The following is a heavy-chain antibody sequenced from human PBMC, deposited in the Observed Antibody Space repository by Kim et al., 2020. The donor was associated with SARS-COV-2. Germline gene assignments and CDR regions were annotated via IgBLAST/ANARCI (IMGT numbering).Heavy chain of an antibody. Sequence: YYANSRKGRFTMSRDHSNDTQYLQMNRLRAEDTAVYYCARDRVGSFEYWGQGTLVTVSS. V-gene: IGHV3-53*01. D-gene: IGHD1-26*01. CDR3: ARDRVGSFEY. J-gene: IGHJ4*02.